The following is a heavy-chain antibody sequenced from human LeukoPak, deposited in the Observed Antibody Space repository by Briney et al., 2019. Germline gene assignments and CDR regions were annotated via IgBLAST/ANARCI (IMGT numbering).Heavy chain of an antibody. Sequence: GASVKVSCKASGYTFTAYYMHWVRQAPGQGLEWMGWINPNSGGTNYAQKFQGRVTMTRNTSISTAYMELSSLRSEDTAVYYCARGVRGCSGGSCDFGFNYYYYMDVWGKGTTVTVSS. CDR3: ARGVRGCSGGSCDFGFNYYYYMDV. CDR1: GYTFTAYY. D-gene: IGHD2-15*01. J-gene: IGHJ6*03. V-gene: IGHV1-2*02. CDR2: INPNSGGT.